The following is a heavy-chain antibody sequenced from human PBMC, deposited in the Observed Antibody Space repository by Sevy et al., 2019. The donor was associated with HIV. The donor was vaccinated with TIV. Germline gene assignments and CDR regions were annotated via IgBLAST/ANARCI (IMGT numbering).Heavy chain of an antibody. V-gene: IGHV7-4-1*02. J-gene: IGHJ4*02. CDR1: GYTFTSYA. D-gene: IGHD3-22*01. CDR2: MNTNTGNP. Sequence: ASVKVSCKASGYTFTSYAMNWVRQAPGQGLEWMGWMNTNTGNPTYAQGFTGRFVFSLDTSVSTAYLQISSLKAEDTAVYYCARDLTMIVVATCGYWGQGTLVTVSS. CDR3: ARDLTMIVVATCGY.